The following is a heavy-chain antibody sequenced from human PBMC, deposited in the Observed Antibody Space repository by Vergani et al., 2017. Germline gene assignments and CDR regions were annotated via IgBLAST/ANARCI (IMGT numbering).Heavy chain of an antibody. CDR3: AKDLLALQREYCSSTSCPYEY. CDR2: ISGSGGST. D-gene: IGHD2-2*01. J-gene: IGHJ4*02. V-gene: IGHV3-23*01. Sequence: EVQLLESGGGLVQPGGSLRLSCAASGFTFSSYAMSWVRQAPGKGLEWVSAISGSGGSTYYADSVKGRFTISRDNSKNTLYLQMNSLRAEDTAVYYCAKDLLALQREYCSSTSCPYEYWCQGTLVTVSS. CDR1: GFTFSSYA.